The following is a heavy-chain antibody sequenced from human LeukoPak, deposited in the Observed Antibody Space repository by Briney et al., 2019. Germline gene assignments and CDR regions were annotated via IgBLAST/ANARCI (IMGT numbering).Heavy chain of an antibody. J-gene: IGHJ4*02. CDR2: ISSSSSYI. CDR3: AKDLPYCGGDCYSIDY. V-gene: IGHV3-21*04. Sequence: GGSLRLSCAASGFTFSSYSMNWVRQAPGKGLEWVSSISSSSSYIYYADSVKGRFTISRDNSKNTLYLQMNSLRAEDTAVYYCAKDLPYCGGDCYSIDYWGQGTLVTVSS. D-gene: IGHD2-21*02. CDR1: GFTFSSYS.